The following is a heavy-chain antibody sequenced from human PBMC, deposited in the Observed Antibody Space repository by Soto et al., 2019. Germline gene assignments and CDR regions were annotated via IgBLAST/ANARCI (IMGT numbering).Heavy chain of an antibody. CDR2: VAYDGINK. CDR1: GFTFNSYG. Sequence: VRLVESGGGVVRPGRSLRLTCAASGFTFNSYGMHWVRQAPGKGLEWVAVVAYDGINKHYGDSVKGRFTISRDNSQNTVYLQMDSPKSDDTAVYYCARGDGDFDPLDYWGQGTLVTVSS. D-gene: IGHD4-17*01. J-gene: IGHJ4*02. CDR3: ARGDGDFDPLDY. V-gene: IGHV3-30*03.